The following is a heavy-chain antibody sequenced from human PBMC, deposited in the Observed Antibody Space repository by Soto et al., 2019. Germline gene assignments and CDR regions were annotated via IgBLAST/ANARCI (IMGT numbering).Heavy chain of an antibody. J-gene: IGHJ1*01. CDR1: GYSFTSYD. D-gene: IGHD6-6*01. Sequence: QVQLVQSGAEAKKPGASVKVSCKASGYSFTSYDINWVRQATGQGLEWMGWMNPNSGNTGYAQKFQGRVTMTRNTSISTAYMELSCLRSEDTAVYYCARVSMGSSSEDFQHWGQGTLVTVSS. CDR2: MNPNSGNT. V-gene: IGHV1-8*01. CDR3: ARVSMGSSSEDFQH.